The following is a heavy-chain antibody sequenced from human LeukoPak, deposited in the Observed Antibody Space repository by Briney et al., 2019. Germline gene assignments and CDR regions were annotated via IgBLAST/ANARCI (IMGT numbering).Heavy chain of an antibody. Sequence: GGSLRLSCAASGFTFGSYSMNWVRQAPGKGLEWVSSISSSSSYIYYADSVKGRFTISRDNAKNSLYLQMNSLRAEDTAVYYCASEGRDGYNLDYWGQGTLVTVSS. CDR2: ISSSSSYI. CDR1: GFTFGSYS. D-gene: IGHD5-24*01. CDR3: ASEGRDGYNLDY. J-gene: IGHJ4*02. V-gene: IGHV3-21*01.